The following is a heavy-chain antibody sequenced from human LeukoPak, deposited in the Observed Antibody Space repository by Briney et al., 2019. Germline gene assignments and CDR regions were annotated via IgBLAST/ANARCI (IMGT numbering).Heavy chain of an antibody. J-gene: IGHJ4*02. CDR1: GFTFSSYG. V-gene: IGHV3-30*18. CDR3: AKELGSSNDY. D-gene: IGHD6-6*01. Sequence: PGRSLRLSCAASGFTFSSYGMHWVRQAPGKGLEWVAVISYDGSNKYYADSVKGRFTISRDNSKNTLYLQMNSLRAEDTAVYYCAKELGSSNDYWGQGTLVTVSS. CDR2: ISYDGSNK.